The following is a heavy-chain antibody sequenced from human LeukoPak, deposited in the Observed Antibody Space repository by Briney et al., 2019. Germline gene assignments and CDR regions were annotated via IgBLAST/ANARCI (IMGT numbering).Heavy chain of an antibody. CDR1: GFTFSSYA. J-gene: IGHJ4*02. CDR3: AKDEVYYYDSSGYSY. CDR2: ISYDGSNK. Sequence: RGSLRLSCAASGFTFSSYAMHWVRQAPGKGLEWVAAISYDGSNKYYADSVKGRFTISRDNSKNTPYLQMNSLRAEDTAVYYCAKDEVYYYDSSGYSYWGQGTLVTVSS. D-gene: IGHD3-22*01. V-gene: IGHV3-30-3*01.